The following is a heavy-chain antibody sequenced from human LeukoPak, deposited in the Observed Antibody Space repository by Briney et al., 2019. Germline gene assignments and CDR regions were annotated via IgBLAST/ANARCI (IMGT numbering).Heavy chain of an antibody. V-gene: IGHV4-4*02. CDR2: IYHSGST. D-gene: IGHD1-1*01. Sequence: SETLSLTCAVSGGSISSSNWWSWVRQPPGKGLEWIGEIYHSGSTNYNPSLKSRVTISVDKSKNQFSLKLSSVTAADTAVYYCARSLINWDPDAFDIWGQGTMVTVSS. CDR1: GGSISSSNW. CDR3: ARSLINWDPDAFDI. J-gene: IGHJ3*02.